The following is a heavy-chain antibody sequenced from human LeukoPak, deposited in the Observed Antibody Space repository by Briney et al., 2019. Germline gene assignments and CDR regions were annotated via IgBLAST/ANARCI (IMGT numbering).Heavy chain of an antibody. CDR3: ARLCYGRHPDF. V-gene: IGHV4-39*01. Sequence: SETLSVTRTVSGGSISTSNYHWGWIRQPPGKGLEWTASVFYSGSTYYNPSLKSRVAISVDTSKNQFSLKLTSVTAADTAVYYCARLCYGRHPDFWGQGSQVTVSS. D-gene: IGHD4-17*01. CDR2: VFYSGST. CDR1: GGSISTSNYH. J-gene: IGHJ4*02.